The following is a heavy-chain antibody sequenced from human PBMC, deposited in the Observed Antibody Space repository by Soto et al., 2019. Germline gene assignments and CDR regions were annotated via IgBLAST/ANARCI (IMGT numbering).Heavy chain of an antibody. CDR1: GFTFSIYA. CDR2: ISGSGGST. J-gene: IGHJ4*02. D-gene: IGHD3-10*01. CDR3: AKSPIWFGELYGPFDY. Sequence: GGSVRLSCAASGFTFSIYAMSWFRQGPGKGLEWVSAISGSGGSTYYADSVKGRFTISRDNSKNTLYLQMNSLRAEDTAVYYCAKSPIWFGELYGPFDYWGQGTLVTVSS. V-gene: IGHV3-23*01.